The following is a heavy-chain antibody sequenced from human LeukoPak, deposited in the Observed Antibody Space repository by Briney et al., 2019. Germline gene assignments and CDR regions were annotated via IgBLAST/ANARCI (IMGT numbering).Heavy chain of an antibody. D-gene: IGHD1-26*01. CDR1: GGTFSSYA. CDR3: ARNIVGATETIDY. CDR2: IIPIFGIA. Sequence: GASMKVSCKASGGTFSSYAISWVRQAPGQGLEWMGRIIPIFGIANYAQKFQGRVTITADKSTSTAYMELSSLRSEDTAVYYCARNIVGATETIDYWGQGTLVTVSS. J-gene: IGHJ4*02. V-gene: IGHV1-69*04.